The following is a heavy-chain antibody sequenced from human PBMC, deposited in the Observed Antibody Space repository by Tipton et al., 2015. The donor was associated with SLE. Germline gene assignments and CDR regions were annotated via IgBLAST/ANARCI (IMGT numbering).Heavy chain of an antibody. CDR2: IAGGSTTI. CDR1: GFTFSDYP. J-gene: IGHJ3*01. Sequence: SLRLSCAASGFTFSDYPMNWVRQAPGQGLEWLSYIAGGSTTIYYADSVRGRFTISRDNAKNSLHLQMNSLRDDDTAVYYCVREWDYYDSGGYKYDVFDLWGQGTKVTVSS. CDR3: VREWDYYDSGGYKYDVFDL. D-gene: IGHD3-22*01. V-gene: IGHV3-48*02.